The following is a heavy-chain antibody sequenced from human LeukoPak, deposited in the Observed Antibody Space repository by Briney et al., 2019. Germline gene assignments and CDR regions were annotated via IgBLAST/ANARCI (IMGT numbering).Heavy chain of an antibody. V-gene: IGHV3-23*01. D-gene: IGHD3-3*01. Sequence: GGSLRLSCAGSGFTFRSYAMSWVRQAPVKGLEWVSAISDSGDGTYYADSVKARFTISRDNSKKTLYLEMRSLRAEDTAVYYCVRDVSAWPKNWFDPWGQGTLVTVSS. CDR1: GFTFRSYA. CDR3: VRDVSAWPKNWFDP. J-gene: IGHJ5*02. CDR2: ISDSGDGT.